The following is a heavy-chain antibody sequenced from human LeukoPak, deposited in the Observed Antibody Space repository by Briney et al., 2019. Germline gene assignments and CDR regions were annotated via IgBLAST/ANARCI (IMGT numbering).Heavy chain of an antibody. CDR3: ARLKFYDSTGYTPGHYMDV. Sequence: SETLSLTCTVSGGPIYSYYWSWIRQTAGKGLEWIGRLYPGVSTDYNPSLKSRVTMSVDTSKNQFVPKLGAVTAADTAVYYCARLKFYDSTGYTPGHYMDVWGKGTTVTVSS. V-gene: IGHV4-4*07. D-gene: IGHD3-22*01. CDR1: GGPIYSYY. J-gene: IGHJ6*03. CDR2: LYPGVST.